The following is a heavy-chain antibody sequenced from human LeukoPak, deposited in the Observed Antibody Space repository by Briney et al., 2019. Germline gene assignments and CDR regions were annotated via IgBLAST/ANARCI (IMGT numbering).Heavy chain of an antibody. CDR1: RFTFSRYA. Sequence: PGGSLRLSCAASRFTFSRYAMIWVRQAPGKGLEWVSAITGSGGGTSYADSVKGRFTVSRDNFKNTLYLQMNSLRAGDTAVYYCAKDPNGDYVGAFDFWGQGTLVTVSS. J-gene: IGHJ3*01. V-gene: IGHV3-23*01. CDR3: AKDPNGDYVGAFDF. CDR2: ITGSGGGT. D-gene: IGHD4-17*01.